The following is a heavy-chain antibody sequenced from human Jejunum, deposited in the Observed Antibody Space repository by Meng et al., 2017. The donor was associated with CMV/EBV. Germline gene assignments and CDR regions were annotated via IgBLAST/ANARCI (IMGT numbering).Heavy chain of an antibody. CDR3: AKDGGSYLDYYFDY. J-gene: IGHJ4*02. Sequence: SEYTFIDYYIHWVRPAPGQGLEWMGWINPNTGDTNYAQNFQGRVTMTRDMSINTVYMALTRVRSDDTAVYYCAKDGGSYLDYYFDYWGQGTLVTVSS. D-gene: IGHD3-16*01. CDR1: EYTFIDYY. V-gene: IGHV1-2*02. CDR2: INPNTGDT.